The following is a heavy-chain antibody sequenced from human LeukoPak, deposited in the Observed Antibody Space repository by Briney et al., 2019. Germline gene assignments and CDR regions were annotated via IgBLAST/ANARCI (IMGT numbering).Heavy chain of an antibody. CDR2: IYYSGST. Sequence: SETLSLTCTVSGGSISSYHWSWVRQPPGKGLEWIGNIYYSGSTNYNPSLKSRVTISLDTSKDQFSLKLSSVTAADTAVYYCARDEVRFPRVFQHWGQGTLVTVSS. CDR1: GGSISSYH. CDR3: ARDEVRFPRVFQH. J-gene: IGHJ1*01. V-gene: IGHV4-59*01. D-gene: IGHD3-10*01.